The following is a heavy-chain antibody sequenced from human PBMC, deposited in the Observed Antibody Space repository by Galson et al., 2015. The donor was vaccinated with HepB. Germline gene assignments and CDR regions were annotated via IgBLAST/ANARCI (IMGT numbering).Heavy chain of an antibody. CDR1: GYTFTSYG. Sequence: SVKVSCKASGYTFTSYGISWVRQAPGQGLEWMGWISAYNGNTNYAQKLQGRVTMTTDTSTSTAYMELRSLRSDDTAVYYCARVVDCSGGSCYSFDYWGQGTLVTVSS. D-gene: IGHD2-15*01. CDR2: ISAYNGNT. CDR3: ARVVDCSGGSCYSFDY. J-gene: IGHJ4*02. V-gene: IGHV1-18*04.